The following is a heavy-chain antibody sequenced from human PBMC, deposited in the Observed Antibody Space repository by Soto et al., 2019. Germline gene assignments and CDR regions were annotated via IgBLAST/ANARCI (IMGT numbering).Heavy chain of an antibody. J-gene: IGHJ4*02. D-gene: IGHD6-19*01. CDR3: ARDDGGSGWSNDY. V-gene: IGHV3-21*01. CDR2: ISSSSSYI. CDR1: GFTFSSYS. Sequence: EVQLVESGGGLVKPVGSLRLSCAASGFTFSSYSMNWVRQAPGKWLEWVSSISSSSSYIYYADSVKGRFTISRDNAKNSLYLQMTSLRAEDTAVYYCARDDGGSGWSNDYWGQGTLVTVSS.